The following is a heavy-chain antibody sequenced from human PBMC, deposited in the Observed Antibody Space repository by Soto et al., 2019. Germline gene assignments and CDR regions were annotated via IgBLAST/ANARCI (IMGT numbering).Heavy chain of an antibody. J-gene: IGHJ4*02. Sequence: NPGGSLRLSCTASGFTFSAYNMYWVRQAPGKGLEWVSYMSSSGTYIYYADSVKGRFAVSRDNANNSLYLQMNSLRAEDAAVYYCARQLHFGDFCLGYWGQGTRVTVSS. V-gene: IGHV3-21*01. CDR3: ARQLHFGDFCLGY. CDR2: MSSSGTYI. D-gene: IGHD3-10*01. CDR1: GFTFSAYN.